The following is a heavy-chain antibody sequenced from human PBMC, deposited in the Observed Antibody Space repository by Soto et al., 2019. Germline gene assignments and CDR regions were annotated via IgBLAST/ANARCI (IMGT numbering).Heavy chain of an antibody. J-gene: IGHJ4*02. Sequence: QLQLQESGPGLVKPSETLSLTCTVSGASISSNSFHWGWIRQPPGKGMEWIGTIYYDGSTYYNPSLKSRVTISDDTSKNQFSLKLTSVTAADTAVYHCARRVGATPPRDWGQGTLVTVSS. V-gene: IGHV4-39*01. CDR1: GASISSNSFH. D-gene: IGHD1-26*01. CDR3: ARRVGATPPRD. CDR2: IYYDGST.